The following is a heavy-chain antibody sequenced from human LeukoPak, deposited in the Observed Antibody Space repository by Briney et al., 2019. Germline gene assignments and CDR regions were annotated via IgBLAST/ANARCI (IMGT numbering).Heavy chain of an antibody. Sequence: PSETLSLTCTVSGGSLSTYYWSWIRQPPGKGLEWIACIYYTGSTNYNPSLKSRGTMSVDTSKNQFSLRLTSVTAAETAVYYCARGSITVVPAFDIWGQGTVVTVSS. V-gene: IGHV4-59*12. D-gene: IGHD4-23*01. CDR1: GGSLSTYY. CDR3: ARGSITVVPAFDI. CDR2: IYYTGST. J-gene: IGHJ3*02.